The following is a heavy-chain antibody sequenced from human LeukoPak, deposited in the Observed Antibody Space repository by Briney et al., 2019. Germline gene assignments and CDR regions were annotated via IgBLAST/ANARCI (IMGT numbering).Heavy chain of an antibody. D-gene: IGHD3-3*01. J-gene: IGHJ3*02. CDR2: IYHSGST. CDR1: GYSISSGYY. Sequence: SETLSLTCAVSGYSISSGYYWGWIWQPPGKGLEWIGSIYHSGSTYYNPSLKSRVTISVDTSKNQFSLKLSSVTAADTAVYYCARRYYDFWSGYYPAAFDIWGQGTMVTVSS. V-gene: IGHV4-38-2*01. CDR3: ARRYYDFWSGYYPAAFDI.